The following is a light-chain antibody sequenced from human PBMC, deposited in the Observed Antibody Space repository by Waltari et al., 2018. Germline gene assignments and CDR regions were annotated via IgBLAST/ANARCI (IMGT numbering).Light chain of an antibody. CDR1: QSINSK. Sequence: EIMMTQSPATLSVSPGERATLSCRASQSINSKVAWYQQKPGHTPRLLIYGASTRATGISARFSGSGSGTEVTLTIRSLQCEDVALYSCQQYDNWPPVFGQGTRLEIK. CDR3: QQYDNWPPV. V-gene: IGKV3-15*01. J-gene: IGKJ5*01. CDR2: GAS.